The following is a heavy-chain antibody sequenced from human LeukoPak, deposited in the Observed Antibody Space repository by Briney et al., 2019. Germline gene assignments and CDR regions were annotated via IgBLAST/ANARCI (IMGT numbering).Heavy chain of an antibody. CDR2: IIPILGIA. CDR3: ARDYYDSLDY. Sequence: SVKVSCKASGYTFTSYGISWVRQAPGQGLEWMGRIIPILGIANYAQKFQGRVTITADKSTSTAYMELSSLRSEDTAVYYCARDYYDSLDYWGQGTLVTVSS. J-gene: IGHJ4*02. V-gene: IGHV1-69*04. D-gene: IGHD3-22*01. CDR1: GYTFTSYG.